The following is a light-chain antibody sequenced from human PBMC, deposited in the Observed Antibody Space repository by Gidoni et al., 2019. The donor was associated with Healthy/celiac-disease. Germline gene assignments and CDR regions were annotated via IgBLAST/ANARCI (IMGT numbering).Light chain of an antibody. CDR3: QQYGSSPKLI. V-gene: IGKV3-20*01. CDR2: GAS. CDR1: QSVSSSY. J-gene: IGKJ4*01. Sequence: EIVLTQSPGTLSLSPGERATLSCRASQSVSSSYLAWYKQKPGQAPRLLIYGASSRATGIPDRFSGSGSGTDFTLTISRLEPEDFAVYYCQQYGSSPKLIFGGETKVEIK.